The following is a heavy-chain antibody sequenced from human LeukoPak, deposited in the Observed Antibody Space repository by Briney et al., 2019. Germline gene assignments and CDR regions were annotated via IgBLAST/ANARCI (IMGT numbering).Heavy chain of an antibody. Sequence: GGSLRLSCAASGFTFSSYEMNWVRQAPGEGLEGVSYISSSRSTIYYADSVKGRFTISRDNAKNSLYLQMNSLRAEDTAVYYCGTHYYDCKNYWGQGTLVTVSS. CDR3: GTHYYDCKNY. D-gene: IGHD3-22*01. J-gene: IGHJ4*02. V-gene: IGHV3-48*03. CDR2: ISSSRSTI. CDR1: GFTFSSYE.